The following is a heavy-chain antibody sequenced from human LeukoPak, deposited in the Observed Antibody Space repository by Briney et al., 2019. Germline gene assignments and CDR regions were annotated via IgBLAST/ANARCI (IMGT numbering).Heavy chain of an antibody. V-gene: IGHV3-48*03. Sequence: GGSLRLSCAASGFTFSSYEMNWVRQAPGKGLEWVSYISGSGRTIYYADSVKGRFTISRDNAKNSLYLHMNSLRAEDTAVYYCAREGGDYPWFDYWGQGTLVTVS. J-gene: IGHJ4*02. D-gene: IGHD2-21*02. CDR2: ISGSGRTI. CDR1: GFTFSSYE. CDR3: AREGGDYPWFDY.